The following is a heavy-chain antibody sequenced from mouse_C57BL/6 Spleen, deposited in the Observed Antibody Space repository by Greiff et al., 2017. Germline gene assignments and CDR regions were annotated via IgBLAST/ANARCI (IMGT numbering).Heavy chain of an antibody. D-gene: IGHD3-1*01. CDR1: GFTFSSYA. CDR3: ARDRGSLRSGYCDY. CDR2: ISDGGSYT. Sequence: EVKLQESGGGLVKPGGSLKLSCAASGFTFSSYAMSWVRQTPEKRLEWVATISDGGSYTYYPDNVKGRFTISRDNAKNNLYLQMSHLKSGDTAMYYCARDRGSLRSGYCDYWGQGTTLTVSS. V-gene: IGHV5-4*01. J-gene: IGHJ2*01.